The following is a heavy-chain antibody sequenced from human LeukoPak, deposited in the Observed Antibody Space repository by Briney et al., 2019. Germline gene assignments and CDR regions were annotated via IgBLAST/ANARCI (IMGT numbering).Heavy chain of an antibody. CDR3: ARDWQWLVGTSGWFDP. V-gene: IGHV1-18*01. CDR1: GYTFTSYG. J-gene: IGHJ5*02. D-gene: IGHD6-19*01. CDR2: ISAYNGNT. Sequence: ASVKVSCKASGYTFTSYGISWVRQAPGQGLEWMGWISAYNGNTNYAQKLQGRVTMTTDTSTSTAYMELRSLRSDDTAVYYCARDWQWLVGTSGWFDPWGQGTLVTVSS.